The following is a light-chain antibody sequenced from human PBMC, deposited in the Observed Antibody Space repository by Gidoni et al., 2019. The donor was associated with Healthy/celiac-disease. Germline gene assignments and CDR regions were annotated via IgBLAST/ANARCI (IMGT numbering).Light chain of an antibody. V-gene: IGLV2-14*01. CDR1: SSDVGGYND. CDR2: DVI. CDR3: SSYTSSSTVV. Sequence: QSALTQPASVSGSPGQSITISCTGTSSDVGGYNDVSWYQQHPGKAPKLMIYDVINRPSGVSNRFSGSKSGNTASLTISGLQAEDEADYYCSSYTSSSTVVFGGGTKLTVL. J-gene: IGLJ2*01.